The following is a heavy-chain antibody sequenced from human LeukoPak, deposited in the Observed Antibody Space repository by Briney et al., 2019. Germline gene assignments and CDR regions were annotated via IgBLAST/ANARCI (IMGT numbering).Heavy chain of an antibody. CDR1: GYTFSNYG. V-gene: IGHV1-18*01. Sequence: ASVKVSCKASGYTFSNYGISWVRQAPGQGLEWMGWISAYNGNTNYAQKLQGRVTMTRDTSTSTVYMELSRLTSEDTAVYYCATAVTPYGCFDPWGQGTLVTVSS. CDR3: ATAVTPYGCFDP. D-gene: IGHD4-17*01. CDR2: ISAYNGNT. J-gene: IGHJ5*02.